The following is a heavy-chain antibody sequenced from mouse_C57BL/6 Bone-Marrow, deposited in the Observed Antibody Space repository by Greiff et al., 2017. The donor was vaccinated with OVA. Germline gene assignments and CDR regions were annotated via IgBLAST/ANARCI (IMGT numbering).Heavy chain of an antibody. CDR1: GFTFSDYY. V-gene: IGHV5-16*01. J-gene: IGHJ2*01. CDR2: INYDGSST. CDR3: ARDVITTVVATRDY. D-gene: IGHD1-1*01. Sequence: EVHLVESEGGLVQPGSSMKLSCTASGFTFSDYYMAWVRQVPEKGLEWVANINYDGSSTYYLDSLKSRFIISRDNAKNILYLQMSSLKSEDTATYYCARDVITTVVATRDYWGQGTTLTVSS.